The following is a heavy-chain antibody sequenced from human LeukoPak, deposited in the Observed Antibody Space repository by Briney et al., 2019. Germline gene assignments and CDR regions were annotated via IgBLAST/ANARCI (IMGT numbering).Heavy chain of an antibody. Sequence: SETLSLTCTVSGGSISSSSYYWGWIRQPPGMGLEWIGSIYYSGSTYYNPSLKSRVTISVDTSKNQFSLKLSSVTAADTAVYYCATSYSSGWFLYYFDYWGQGTLVTVSS. CDR1: GGSISSSSYY. CDR3: ATSYSSGWFLYYFDY. J-gene: IGHJ4*02. CDR2: IYYSGST. V-gene: IGHV4-39*01. D-gene: IGHD6-19*01.